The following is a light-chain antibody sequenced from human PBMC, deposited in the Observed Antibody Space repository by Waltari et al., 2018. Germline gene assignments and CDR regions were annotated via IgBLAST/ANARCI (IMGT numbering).Light chain of an antibody. CDR1: HTVSTY. V-gene: IGKV3-11*01. CDR2: DAS. Sequence: IVLTQSPATLSLSPGERATLPCRASHTVSTYLAWFQQKPGQAPRLLIYDASNRAPGIPARFSGSGSGTDFSLTISSLEPEDFAVYYCHQRSLWPWTFGQGTKVAIK. CDR3: HQRSLWPWT. J-gene: IGKJ1*01.